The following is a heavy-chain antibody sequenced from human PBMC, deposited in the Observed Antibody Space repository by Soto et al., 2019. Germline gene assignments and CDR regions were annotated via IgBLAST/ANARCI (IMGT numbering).Heavy chain of an antibody. CDR3: ARDQDRRSGSSGWYKGWFDP. V-gene: IGHV1-2*04. CDR1: GYTFTGYY. D-gene: IGHD6-19*01. J-gene: IGHJ5*02. CDR2: INPNSGGT. Sequence: QVQLVQSGAEVKKPGASVKVSCKASGYTFTGYYMHWVRQAPGQGLEWMGWINPNSGGTNYAQKFKGWVTMTRDTSISTAYMELSRLRSDDTAVYYCARDQDRRSGSSGWYKGWFDPWGQGTLVTVSS.